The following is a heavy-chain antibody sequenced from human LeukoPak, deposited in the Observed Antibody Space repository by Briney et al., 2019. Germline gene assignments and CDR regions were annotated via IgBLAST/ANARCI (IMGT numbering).Heavy chain of an antibody. CDR2: ISGSGDKT. CDR1: GFTFSDYA. J-gene: IGHJ6*03. CDR3: AKDTSAWWYHRAYMNV. V-gene: IGHV3-23*01. Sequence: GGSLRLSCAASGFTFSDYAMSWVRQAPGGGLEWVSAISGSGDKTFHADSVEGRFTTSRDNSKNTLSLQMSSLRVEDSAVYFCAKDTSAWWYHRAYMNVWGTGTTVTVSS. D-gene: IGHD2-15*01.